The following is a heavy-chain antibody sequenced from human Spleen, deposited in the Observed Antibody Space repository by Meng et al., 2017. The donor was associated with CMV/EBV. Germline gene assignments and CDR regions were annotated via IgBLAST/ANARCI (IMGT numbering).Heavy chain of an antibody. D-gene: IGHD2-8*01. Sequence: AETLSLTCAVYGTSFSGYSWSWIRQPPGQGLEWIGEINHTGITKYNPSLKSRITISADTSRKELSLTLTSVTAADTAVYYWTRGGLYSTMLDYWGQGTLVTVSS. J-gene: IGHJ4*02. CDR2: INHTGIT. CDR1: GTSFSGYS. CDR3: TRGGLYSTMLDY. V-gene: IGHV4-34*01.